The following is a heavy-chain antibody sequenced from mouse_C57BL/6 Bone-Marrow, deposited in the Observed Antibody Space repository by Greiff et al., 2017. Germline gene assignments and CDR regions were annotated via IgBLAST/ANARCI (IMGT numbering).Heavy chain of an antibody. CDR1: GYTFTDYY. CDR2: IYPGSGNT. V-gene: IGHV1-76*01. Sequence: QVQLKESGAELVRPGASVKLSCKASGYTFTDYYINWVKQRPGQGLEWIARIYPGSGNTYYNEKFKGKATLTAEKSSSTAYMQLSSLTSEDSAVYFCARVTVVAGDAMDYWGQGTSVTVSS. J-gene: IGHJ4*01. CDR3: ARVTVVAGDAMDY. D-gene: IGHD1-1*01.